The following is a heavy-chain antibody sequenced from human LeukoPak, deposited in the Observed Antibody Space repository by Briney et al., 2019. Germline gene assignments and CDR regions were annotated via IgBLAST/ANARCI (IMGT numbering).Heavy chain of an antibody. CDR1: GFTFSSYA. Sequence: PGGSLRLSCAASGFTFSSYAMHGVRQAPGKGLEWVAVISYDGSNKYYADSVKGRFTISRDNSKNTLYLQMNSLRAEDTAVYYCAREGRRYCSGGSCYLCYWGQGTLVTVSS. CDR3: AREGRRYCSGGSCYLCY. V-gene: IGHV3-30*04. J-gene: IGHJ4*02. D-gene: IGHD2-15*01. CDR2: ISYDGSNK.